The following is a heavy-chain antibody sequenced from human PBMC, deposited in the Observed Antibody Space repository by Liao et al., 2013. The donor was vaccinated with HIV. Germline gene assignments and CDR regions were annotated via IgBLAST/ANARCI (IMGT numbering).Heavy chain of an antibody. V-gene: IGHV4-34*02. CDR2: INHSGSS. CDR3: ARDGSMALQYYYYMDV. CDR1: DGSLSNFY. Sequence: QVQLQQWGAGLLKPSETLSLTCGVNDGSLSNFYWSWIRQPPGKGLEWIGDINHSGSSNYNASLKSRLTMSLDTSKKEFSLKLRSVTAADTAVFYCARDGSMALQYYYYMDVWGKGTTVTVSS. D-gene: IGHD2/OR15-2a*01. J-gene: IGHJ6*03.